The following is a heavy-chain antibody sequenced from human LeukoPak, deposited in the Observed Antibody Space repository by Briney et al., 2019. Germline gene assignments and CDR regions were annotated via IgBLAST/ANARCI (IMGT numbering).Heavy chain of an antibody. CDR2: IRYDGSNK. J-gene: IGHJ5*02. D-gene: IGHD6-19*01. V-gene: IGHV3-30*02. CDR3: TRDSGSVWYEAHLDP. Sequence: GSLRLSCAASGFTFSSYGMHWVRQAPGKGLEWVAFIRYDGSNKYYADSVKGQFTIPRDNSKNTLYLQMNSLRAEDTAVYYCTRDSGSVWYEAHLDPWGQGTLVTVSS. CDR1: GFTFSSYG.